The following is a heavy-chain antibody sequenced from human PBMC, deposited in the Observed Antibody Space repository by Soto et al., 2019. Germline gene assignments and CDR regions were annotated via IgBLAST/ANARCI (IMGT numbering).Heavy chain of an antibody. D-gene: IGHD3-10*01. CDR3: ARDAGFLSTTATDPFDF. CDR1: GYTFTNYP. J-gene: IGHJ4*02. V-gene: IGHV1-3*01. CDR2: IVLGTGNT. Sequence: QVQFMQSGAEVRKPGASVRISCEASGYTFTNYPMHWVRQAPGHRPEWVGSIVLGTGNTKYSEKLQGRVAIDSDLSANTIYLEVTRLTSEDTAMYYCARDAGFLSTTATDPFDFWGQGTQITVSS.